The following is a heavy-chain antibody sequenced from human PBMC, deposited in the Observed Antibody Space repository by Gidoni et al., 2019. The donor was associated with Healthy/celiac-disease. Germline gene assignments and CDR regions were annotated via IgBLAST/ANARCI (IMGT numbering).Heavy chain of an antibody. J-gene: IGHJ3*02. Sequence: QVQPVQSGAEVKKPGASVTVSCKASGYTFTGYYMHWVRQAPGQGLEWMGWSNPNSGGTNYAQKFQGRVTMTRDTSISTAYMELSRLRSDDTAVYYCARERPSIAAQMDAFDIWGQGTMVTVSS. CDR1: GYTFTGYY. D-gene: IGHD6-6*01. V-gene: IGHV1-2*02. CDR2: SNPNSGGT. CDR3: ARERPSIAAQMDAFDI.